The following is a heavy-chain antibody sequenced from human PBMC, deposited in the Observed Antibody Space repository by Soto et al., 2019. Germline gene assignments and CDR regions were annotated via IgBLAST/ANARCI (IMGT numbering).Heavy chain of an antibody. CDR1: GFSLTTAGAG. CDR2: TYWNDDT. D-gene: IGHD4-17*01. Sequence: QITLKESGPTLVKPTQTLTLTCTFSGFSLTTAGAGVGWIRQPPGKALEWLALTYWNDDTRYNPSLKSRLTITNEASKNQVVLPMTNRDPVDTATLYCGHRGYGNYPRYNWFDPWGQGILVIVSS. CDR3: GHRGYGNYPRYNWFDP. J-gene: IGHJ5*02. V-gene: IGHV2-5*01.